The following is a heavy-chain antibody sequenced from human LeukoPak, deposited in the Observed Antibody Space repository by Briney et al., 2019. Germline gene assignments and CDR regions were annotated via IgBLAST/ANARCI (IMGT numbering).Heavy chain of an antibody. Sequence: EASVKVSCKASGYTFTGYYLHWVRQAPGQGLEWMGIINPGGGSTSYAQKFQGRVTMTRDTSTSTVYMELSSLRSEDTAVYYCTRADFGGNSDYYYYGMDVWDQGTTVTVSS. CDR3: TRADFGGNSDYYYYGMDV. CDR1: GYTFTGYY. V-gene: IGHV1-46*01. J-gene: IGHJ6*02. D-gene: IGHD4-23*01. CDR2: INPGGGST.